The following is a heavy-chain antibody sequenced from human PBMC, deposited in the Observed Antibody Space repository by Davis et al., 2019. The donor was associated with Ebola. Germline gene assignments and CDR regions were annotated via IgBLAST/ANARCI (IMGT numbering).Heavy chain of an antibody. Sequence: PSETLSLTCAVYGGSFSGYYWSWIRQPPGKGLEWIGEINHSGSTNYNPSLKSRVTISVDTSKNQFSLKLSSVTAADTAVYYCARATYYYDSSGYYQFPYFDYWGQGTLVTVSS. CDR3: ARATYYYDSSGYYQFPYFDY. D-gene: IGHD3-22*01. V-gene: IGHV4-34*01. J-gene: IGHJ4*02. CDR1: GGSFSGYY. CDR2: INHSGST.